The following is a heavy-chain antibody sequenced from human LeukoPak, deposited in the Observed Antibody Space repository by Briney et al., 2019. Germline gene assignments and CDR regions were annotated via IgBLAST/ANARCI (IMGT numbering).Heavy chain of an antibody. D-gene: IGHD6-19*01. CDR3: ARVTSSGWYLFDY. J-gene: IGHJ4*02. CDR1: GGSISSYY. Sequence: NPSETLSLTCTVSGGSISSYYWSWIRQPPGKGLEWIGYIYYSGSTNYNPSLKSRVTISVDTSKNQFSLKLSSVTAADTAVYYCARVTSSGWYLFDYWDQGTLVTVSS. CDR2: IYYSGST. V-gene: IGHV4-59*01.